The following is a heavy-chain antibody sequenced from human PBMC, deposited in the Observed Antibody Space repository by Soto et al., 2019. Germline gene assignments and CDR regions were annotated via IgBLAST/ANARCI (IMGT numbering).Heavy chain of an antibody. Sequence: PSETLSLTCTVSGGSISSGGYYWSWIRQHPGKGLEWIAHIHHSGGPNHGPSLRSRVRIAVDTSNNHFSLKLNSVGAVVTPAYYCERAGLVEPGVMAHWPYGWDVWGQGTTVTVSS. V-gene: IGHV4-31*03. D-gene: IGHD2-2*01. CDR2: IHHSGGP. CDR3: ERAGLVEPGVMAHWPYGWDV. CDR1: GGSISSGGYY. J-gene: IGHJ6*02.